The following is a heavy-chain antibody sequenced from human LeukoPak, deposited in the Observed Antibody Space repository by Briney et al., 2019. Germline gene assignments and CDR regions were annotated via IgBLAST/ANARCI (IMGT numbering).Heavy chain of an antibody. Sequence: ASVKVSCKASGYTFTSYDINWVRQATGQGLEWMGWMNPNSGHTGYAQKFQGRVTMTRNTSISTAYMELSSLRSEDTAVYYCARRITMVRGPGETYYYYYYMDVWGKGTTVTISS. CDR3: ARRITMVRGPGETYYYYYYMDV. J-gene: IGHJ6*03. CDR1: GYTFTSYD. CDR2: MNPNSGHT. D-gene: IGHD3-10*01. V-gene: IGHV1-8*01.